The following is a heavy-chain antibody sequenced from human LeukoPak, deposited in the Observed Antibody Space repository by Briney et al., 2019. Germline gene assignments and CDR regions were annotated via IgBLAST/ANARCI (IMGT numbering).Heavy chain of an antibody. D-gene: IGHD2-15*01. CDR2: INHSGST. J-gene: IGHJ6*03. Sequence: PSETLSLTCAVYGGSFSGYYWSWIRQPPGKGQEWIGEINHSGSTNYNPSLKSRVTISVDTSKNQFSLKLSSVTAADTAVYYCARVFRGYCSGGSCPISGYYYYYYMDVWGKGTTVTVSS. CDR3: ARVFRGYCSGGSCPISGYYYYYYMDV. CDR1: GGSFSGYY. V-gene: IGHV4-34*01.